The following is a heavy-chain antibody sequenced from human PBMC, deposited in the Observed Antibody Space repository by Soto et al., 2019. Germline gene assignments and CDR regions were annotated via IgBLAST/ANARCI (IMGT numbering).Heavy chain of an antibody. V-gene: IGHV4-39*01. CDR1: GGSISSSSYY. CDR3: ALTFPSIAAAGTGYYYYGMDV. Sequence: SETLSLTCTVSGGSISSSSYYWGWIRQPPGKGLEWIGSIYYSGSTYYNPSLKSRVTISVDTSKNQFSLKLRSVTAADTAVYYCALTFPSIAAAGTGYYYYGMDVWGQGATVTV. D-gene: IGHD6-13*01. J-gene: IGHJ6*02. CDR2: IYYSGST.